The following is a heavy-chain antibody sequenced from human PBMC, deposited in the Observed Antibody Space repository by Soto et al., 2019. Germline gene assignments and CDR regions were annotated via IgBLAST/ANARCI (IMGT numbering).Heavy chain of an antibody. V-gene: IGHV3-33*01. J-gene: IGHJ4*02. CDR1: GFTFNTYG. D-gene: IGHD1-1*01. CDR3: ATSYRAYHDIGY. Sequence: GGSLRLSCAASGFTFNTYGMHWVRQAPGKGLEWVAMIWFDGSRKYYADSMKGRFTISRDNSKNTLYLQMNSLRADDTAIYYCATSYRAYHDIGYWGQGTQVTVSS. CDR2: IWFDGSRK.